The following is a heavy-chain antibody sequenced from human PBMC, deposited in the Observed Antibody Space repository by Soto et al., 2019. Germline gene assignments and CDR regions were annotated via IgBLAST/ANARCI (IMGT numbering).Heavy chain of an antibody. CDR1: GYTFTSYG. J-gene: IGHJ3*02. D-gene: IGHD3-3*01. CDR3: ARGSAPANDFWSGYPDAFDI. Sequence: ASVKVSCKASGYTFTSYGISWVRQAPGQGLEWMGWISAYNGNTNYAQKLQGRVTMTTDTSTSTAYMELRSLRSDDTAVYYCARGSAPANDFWSGYPDAFDIWGQGTMVTVS. V-gene: IGHV1-18*01. CDR2: ISAYNGNT.